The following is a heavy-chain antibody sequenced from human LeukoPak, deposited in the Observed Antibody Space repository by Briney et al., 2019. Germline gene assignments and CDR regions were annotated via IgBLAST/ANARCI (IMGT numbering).Heavy chain of an antibody. CDR3: ARDDYGGTRY. CDR1: GFTFDDYG. D-gene: IGHD4/OR15-4a*01. CDR2: IKPDGSEK. V-gene: IGHV3-7*01. Sequence: GGSLRLSCAASGFTFDDYGMSWVRQAPGKGLEWVANIKPDGSEKYYVDSVKGRFTISRDNAKNSLYLQMNSLRAEDTAVYYCARDDYGGTRYWGQGTLVTVSS. J-gene: IGHJ4*02.